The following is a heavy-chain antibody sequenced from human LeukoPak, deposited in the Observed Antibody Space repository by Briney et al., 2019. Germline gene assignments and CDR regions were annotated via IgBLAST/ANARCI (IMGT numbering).Heavy chain of an antibody. CDR2: INPSGST. CDR3: ARGLGLDP. V-gene: IGHV4-4*07. CDR1: GGSISNYC. Sequence: SETLSLTCTVSGGSISNYCWSWIRQPAGKGLEWIGRINPSGSTNYNPSLKTRVTMSVDTSKTQFSLKVRSVTAADTAVYYCARGLGLDPWGQGTLVTVSS. J-gene: IGHJ5*02.